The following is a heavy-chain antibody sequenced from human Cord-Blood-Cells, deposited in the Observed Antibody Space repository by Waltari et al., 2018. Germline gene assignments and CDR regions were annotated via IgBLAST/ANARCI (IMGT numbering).Heavy chain of an antibody. CDR2: IYSGGST. CDR3: ARSPKGRGGAAAY. J-gene: IGHJ4*02. Sequence: EVQLVESGGGLIQPGGSLRLSCAASGFTVSSNYMSWVRQAPGKGLEWVSFIYSGGSTYYADAVKGRFTISRDNSKNTLYRQMNSLRAEDTAVYYCARSPKGRGGAAAYWGQGTLVTVSS. V-gene: IGHV3-53*01. D-gene: IGHD6-13*01. CDR1: GFTVSSNY.